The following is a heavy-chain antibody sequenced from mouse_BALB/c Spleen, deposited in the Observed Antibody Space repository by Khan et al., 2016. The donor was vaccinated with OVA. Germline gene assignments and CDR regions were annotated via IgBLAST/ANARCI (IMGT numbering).Heavy chain of an antibody. D-gene: IGHD1-1*01. V-gene: IGHV5-6*01. J-gene: IGHJ3*01. CDR2: ISNGGSYT. Sequence: EVELVESGGDLVKPGGSLKLSCEASGFTFSSYGMSWIRQTPDKRLEWVATISNGGSYTYYPDSVKGRLTISRDNAKNTLYLQRSSLKSEDTAMYYCARHRFTSPAAWFAYWGQGTLVTVSA. CDR1: GFTFSSYG. CDR3: ARHRFTSPAAWFAY.